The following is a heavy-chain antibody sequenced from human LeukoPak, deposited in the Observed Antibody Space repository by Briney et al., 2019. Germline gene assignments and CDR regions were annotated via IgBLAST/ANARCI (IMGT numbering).Heavy chain of an antibody. CDR3: ARDGGGVSSWVSH. CDR1: VYSFSSYW. CDR2: IDPGDSFT. J-gene: IGHJ4*02. D-gene: IGHD2-8*02. Sequence: GGSLRLSCKGSVYSFSSYWISWVRQMPGKGLEWMGRIDPGDSFTKYRPSLEGRVTISVDKSLSTVYLQWSSLKASDTAIYYCARDGGGVSSWVSHWGQGTLVTVSS. V-gene: IGHV5-10-1*01.